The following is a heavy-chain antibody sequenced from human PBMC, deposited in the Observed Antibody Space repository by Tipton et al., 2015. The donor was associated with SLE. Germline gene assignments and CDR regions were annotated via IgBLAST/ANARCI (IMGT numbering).Heavy chain of an antibody. V-gene: IGHV4-38-2*02. CDR1: GYSISSDYY. J-gene: IGHJ4*02. D-gene: IGHD4-17*01. CDR3: ARDYGARPFDF. CDR2: VYHSGST. Sequence: TLSLTCTVSGYSISSDYYWGWIRQPPGKGLEWIGSVYHSGSTYYNPSLKSRVTISVDTSKNQFSLKLTSVTAADTAVYYCARDYGARPFDFWGQGTLVTVSS.